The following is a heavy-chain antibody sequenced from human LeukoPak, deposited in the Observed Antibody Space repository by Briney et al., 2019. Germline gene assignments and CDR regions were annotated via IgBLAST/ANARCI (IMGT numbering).Heavy chain of an antibody. D-gene: IGHD5-18*01. CDR2: IYSSGST. CDR3: ARGGSTFRYGGFDL. J-gene: IGHJ2*01. CDR1: SGSISSYY. Sequence: PSETLSLTCIVPSGSISSYYWNWIRQPAGKGLEWIGRIYSSGSTNSNPSLKSRVTMSVDTSENQFSLKVSSVTAADTAVYYCARGGSTFRYGGFDLWGRGTLVTVSS. V-gene: IGHV4-4*07.